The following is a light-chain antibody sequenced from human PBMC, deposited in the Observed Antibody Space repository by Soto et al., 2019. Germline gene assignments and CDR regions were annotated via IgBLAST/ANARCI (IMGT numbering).Light chain of an antibody. CDR1: QSISSNY. V-gene: IGKV3-20*01. Sequence: EIVLTQSPGTLSLSPGERVTLSCRASQSISSNYFAWYQQKPGQAPRLLIYGVSSRATGIPDRFSGSGSGTDFTLTISRLEPEDFAVYYCHQYGTIPRTFGQGTKVEIK. CDR2: GVS. CDR3: HQYGTIPRT. J-gene: IGKJ1*01.